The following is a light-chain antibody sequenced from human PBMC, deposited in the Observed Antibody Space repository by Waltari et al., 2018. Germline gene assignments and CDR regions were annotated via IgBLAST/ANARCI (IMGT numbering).Light chain of an antibody. CDR3: HYYDSSPSWT. Sequence: EIVLAQSPRTLSLSPGERATLFCRASQSVGGSFLAWYQQRPGQAPRLLIYGVSSRAPGIPDRFSGSGSGTDFTLTIRRLEPEDFAVYYCHYYDSSPSWTFGQGTKVEIK. J-gene: IGKJ1*01. CDR1: QSVGGSF. CDR2: GVS. V-gene: IGKV3-20*01.